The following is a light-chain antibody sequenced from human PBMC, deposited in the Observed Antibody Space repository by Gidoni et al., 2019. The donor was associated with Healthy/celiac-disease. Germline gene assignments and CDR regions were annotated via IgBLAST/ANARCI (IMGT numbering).Light chain of an antibody. CDR1: SSDVGSYNL. V-gene: IGLV2-23*03. CDR3: CSYAGSSTFVV. J-gene: IGLJ2*01. Sequence: QSALTQPASVSGSPGKSINISCTGTSSDVGSYNLVSWYQQHPGKAPKLLIYEGSKRPSGVSNRFSGSKSGNTASLTISGLQAEDEADYYCCSYAGSSTFVVFGGGTKLTVL. CDR2: EGS.